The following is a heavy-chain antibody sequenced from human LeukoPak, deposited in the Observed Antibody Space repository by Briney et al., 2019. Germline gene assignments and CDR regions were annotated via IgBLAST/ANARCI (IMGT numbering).Heavy chain of an antibody. Sequence: SETLSLTCTVSGGSISSSSYYWGWIRQPPGKGLEWIGSIYYSGSTYYNPSLKSRVTISVDTSKNQFSLKLSSVTAADTAVYYCARHIPPSPQLPFDYWGQGTLVTVSS. J-gene: IGHJ4*02. V-gene: IGHV4-39*01. CDR3: ARHIPPSPQLPFDY. CDR1: GGSISSSSYY. CDR2: IYYSGST. D-gene: IGHD2-2*01.